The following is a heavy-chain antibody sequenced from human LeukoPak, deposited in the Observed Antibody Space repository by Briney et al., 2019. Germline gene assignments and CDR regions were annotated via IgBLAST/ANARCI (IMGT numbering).Heavy chain of an antibody. J-gene: IGHJ3*02. V-gene: IGHV1-46*01. CDR1: GYTFTTYY. Sequence: ASVTVSCKASGYTFTTYYIHWVRQAPGQGLEWMGIISPSGGSTSYAQKFQGRVTMTRDTSTSTVYMELSSLRSEDTAVYYCTRTYYYDSSGYYYGRGAFDIWGQGTMVTVSS. CDR3: TRTYYYDSSGYYYGRGAFDI. CDR2: ISPSGGST. D-gene: IGHD3-22*01.